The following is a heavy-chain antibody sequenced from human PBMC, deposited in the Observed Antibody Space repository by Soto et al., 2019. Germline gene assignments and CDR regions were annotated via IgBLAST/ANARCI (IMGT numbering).Heavy chain of an antibody. CDR3: ARGLRDDSSYYYYYYYMDV. Sequence: GGSLRLSCATSGFILSDCAMNWVRQAPGKGLEWVSYISSSSSVIDYADSVKGRFTVSRDNARNSLYLQMNSLRAEDTAVYYCARGLRDDSSYYYYYYYMDVWGKGTTVTVSS. CDR2: ISSSSSVI. V-gene: IGHV3-48*01. CDR1: GFILSDCA. D-gene: IGHD4-4*01. J-gene: IGHJ6*03.